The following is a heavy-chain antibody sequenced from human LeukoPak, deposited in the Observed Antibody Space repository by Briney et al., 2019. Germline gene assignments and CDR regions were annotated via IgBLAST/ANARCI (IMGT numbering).Heavy chain of an antibody. J-gene: IGHJ5*02. CDR3: ARDNWFDP. CDR2: ISGSGGST. CDR1: GFTVSSYG. Sequence: PGGTLRLSCAASGFTVSSYGMSWVRQAPGKGLEWVSAISGSGGSTYYADSVKGRFTISRDNSKNTLYLQMNSLRAEDTAVYYCARDNWFDPWGQGTLVTVSS. V-gene: IGHV3-23*01.